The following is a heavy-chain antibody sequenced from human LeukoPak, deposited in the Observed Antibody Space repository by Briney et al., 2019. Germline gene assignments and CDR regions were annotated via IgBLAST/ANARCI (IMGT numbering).Heavy chain of an antibody. J-gene: IGHJ4*02. D-gene: IGHD3-22*01. CDR3: AKRGVVIRVILVGFHKEAYYFDS. CDR2: ISGSGGGT. V-gene: IGHV3-23*01. CDR1: GLTLSNYG. Sequence: GGSLRLSCAVSGLTLSNYGMSWVRQAPGKGLEWVAGISGSGGGTNYADSVKGRFTISRDNPKNTLYLQMNGLRAEDTAVYFCAKRGVVIRVILVGFHKEAYYFDSWGQGALGTVSA.